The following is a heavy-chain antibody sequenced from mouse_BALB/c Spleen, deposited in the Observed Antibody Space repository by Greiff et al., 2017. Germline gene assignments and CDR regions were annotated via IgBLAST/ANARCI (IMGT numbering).Heavy chain of an antibody. Sequence: EVQRVESGPGLVKPSQSLSLTCTVTGYSITSDYAWNWIRQFPGNKLEWMGYISYSGSTSYNPSLKSRISITRDTSKNQFFLQLNSVTTEDTATYYCARSPYYRYDRSPFAYWGQGTLVTVSA. J-gene: IGHJ3*01. CDR1: GYSITSDYA. CDR2: ISYSGST. CDR3: ARSPYYRYDRSPFAY. D-gene: IGHD2-14*01. V-gene: IGHV3-2*02.